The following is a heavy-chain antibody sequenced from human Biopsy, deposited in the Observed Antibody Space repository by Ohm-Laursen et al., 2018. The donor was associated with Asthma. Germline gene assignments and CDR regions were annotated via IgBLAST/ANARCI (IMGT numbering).Heavy chain of an antibody. CDR2: ISYGGKT. V-gene: IGHV4-39*01. CDR3: ARRITIFGVVQKDHGMDA. D-gene: IGHD3-3*01. CDR1: GGSMTPTSHY. J-gene: IGHJ6*02. Sequence: SDTLSLTCAVSGGSMTPTSHYWDWIRQAPGKGLEWIGYISYGGKTSYNPSLKNRVTISRDTSKNQFSLRLTSVTAADTAVYFCARRITIFGVVQKDHGMDAWGRGTTVIASS.